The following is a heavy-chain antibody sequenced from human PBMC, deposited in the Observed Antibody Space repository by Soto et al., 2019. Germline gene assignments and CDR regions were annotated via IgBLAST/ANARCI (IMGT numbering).Heavy chain of an antibody. CDR2: VSTYNTNT. D-gene: IGHD3-22*01. CDR1: GYTFSDYG. Sequence: ASVKVSCKTSGYTFSDYGLAWLRQTPGQRPEWMGWVSTYNTNTNYAQKFQGRVTMTTDTSTTTTSMELRSLRSDDTAVYYCARELNTDSSAYYSFAYWGQGTLVTVSS. CDR3: ARELNTDSSAYYSFAY. V-gene: IGHV1-18*01. J-gene: IGHJ4*02.